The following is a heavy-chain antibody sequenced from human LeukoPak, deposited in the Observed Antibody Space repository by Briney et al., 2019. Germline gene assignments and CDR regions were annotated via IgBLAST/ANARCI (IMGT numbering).Heavy chain of an antibody. CDR1: GGSISRYS. J-gene: IGHJ4*02. D-gene: IGHD1-26*01. CDR3: ARDVGVSDY. V-gene: IGHV4-4*09. CDR2: IYSSGTT. Sequence: SSETLSLTCTISGGSISRYSWSWIRQPPGKGLEWIGYIYSSGTTKFNPSLKSRATISVDTSKNQLSLKLSSVSAADTAVYYCARDVGVSDYWGRGTLVTVSS.